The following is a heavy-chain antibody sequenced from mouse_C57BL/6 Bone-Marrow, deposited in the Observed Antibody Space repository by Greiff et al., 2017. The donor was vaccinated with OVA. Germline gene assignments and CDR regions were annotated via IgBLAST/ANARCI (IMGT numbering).Heavy chain of an antibody. V-gene: IGHV1-52*01. CDR3: ARRDGYSWFAY. CDR2: IDPSDSET. J-gene: IGHJ3*01. D-gene: IGHD2-3*01. Sequence: QVQLQQPGAELVRPGSSVKLSCKASGYTFTSYWMHWVKQRPIQGLDWIGNIDPSDSETHYNQKFKDKATLTVDKSSSTAYMQLSSLTSEDSAVYYCARRDGYSWFAYWGQGTLVTVSA. CDR1: GYTFTSYW.